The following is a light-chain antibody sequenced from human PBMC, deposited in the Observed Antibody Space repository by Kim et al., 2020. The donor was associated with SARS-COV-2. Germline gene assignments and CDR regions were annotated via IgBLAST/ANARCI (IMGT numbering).Light chain of an antibody. CDR1: NIGSKS. CDR2: YDS. Sequence: APGREARSTGGGGNIGSKSVHWYQQKPGQAPVLVIYYDSNRRSGIPERFSGSNSGNTATLTTSRVEAGDEADYYCQVWGSSSNHYVFGTGTKVTVL. CDR3: QVWGSSSNHYV. J-gene: IGLJ1*01. V-gene: IGLV3-21*04.